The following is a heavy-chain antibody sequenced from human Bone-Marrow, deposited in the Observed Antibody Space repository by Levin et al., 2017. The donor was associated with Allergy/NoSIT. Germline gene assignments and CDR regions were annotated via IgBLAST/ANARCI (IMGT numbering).Heavy chain of an antibody. Sequence: AGGSLRLSCAASGFTFSSYSMNWVRQAPGRGLEWVSYISTSSSTIYYTDSMKGRFTISRDNAKNSLYLQMNSLRAEDTAVYYCARVSVAGRGPIDYWGQGTLVTVSS. V-gene: IGHV3-48*01. CDR2: ISTSSSTI. D-gene: IGHD6-19*01. CDR3: ARVSVAGRGPIDY. CDR1: GFTFSSYS. J-gene: IGHJ4*02.